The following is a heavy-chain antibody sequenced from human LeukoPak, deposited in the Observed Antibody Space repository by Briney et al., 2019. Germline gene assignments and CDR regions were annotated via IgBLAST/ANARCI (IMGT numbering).Heavy chain of an antibody. V-gene: IGHV1-2*02. CDR1: GYTFTGYY. J-gene: IGHJ4*02. D-gene: IGHD2-21*02. Sequence: ASVKVSCKASGYTFTGYYMHWVRQAPGQGLEWMGWINPNSGGTNYAQKFQGRVTMTRDTSISTAYMELSRLRSDDTAVYYCARGAAGQDCGGDCSLDYWGQGTLVTVSS. CDR2: INPNSGGT. CDR3: ARGAAGQDCGGDCSLDY.